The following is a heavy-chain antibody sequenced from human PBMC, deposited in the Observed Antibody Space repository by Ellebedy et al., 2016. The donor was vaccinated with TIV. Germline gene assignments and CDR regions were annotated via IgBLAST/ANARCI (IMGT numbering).Heavy chain of an antibody. Sequence: GESLKISCRVSGFHFTSYWIGWVRQMPGKGLEWMGIIYPGDSDTRYSPSFQGQVTISADKSISTAYLQWNSLKASDTAMYYCARRPSYEDDAFDIWGQGTMVTVSS. CDR2: IYPGDSDT. CDR1: GFHFTSYW. J-gene: IGHJ3*02. CDR3: ARRPSYEDDAFDI. D-gene: IGHD5-12*01. V-gene: IGHV5-51*01.